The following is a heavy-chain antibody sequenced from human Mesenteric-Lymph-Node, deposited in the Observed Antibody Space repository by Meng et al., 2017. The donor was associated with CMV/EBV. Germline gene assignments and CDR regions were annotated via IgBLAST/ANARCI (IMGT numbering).Heavy chain of an antibody. CDR2: VDPDSGKS. D-gene: IGHD3-9*01. V-gene: IGHV1-8*03. CDR3: ARGSPRSTDWSVGFYFYVMDV. CDR1: GYTFTNYD. J-gene: IGHJ6*02. Sequence: ASVKVSCKASGYTFTNYDINWVRQAPGQGLEWMGWVDPDSGKSDYAQRFQGRVTISRDTSTTTAYMEVSSLTSDDTAVYFCARGSPRSTDWSVGFYFYVMDVWGQGTTVTVSS.